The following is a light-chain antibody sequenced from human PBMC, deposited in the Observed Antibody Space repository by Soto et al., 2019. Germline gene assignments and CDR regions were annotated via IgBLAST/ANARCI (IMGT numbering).Light chain of an antibody. Sequence: DIQMTQSPSSLSASVGDRVTITCQASQDISNYLNWYQQKPGKAPKLLIYGASTLETGVPSRFSGSRSGTDFTFTISNLQPEDIATYYCQQYDNLPSITFGQGTRLEIK. CDR3: QQYDNLPSIT. J-gene: IGKJ5*01. CDR2: GAS. CDR1: QDISNY. V-gene: IGKV1-33*01.